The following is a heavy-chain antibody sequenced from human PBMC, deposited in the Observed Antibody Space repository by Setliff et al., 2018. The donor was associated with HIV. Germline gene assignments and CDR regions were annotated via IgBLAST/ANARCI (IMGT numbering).Heavy chain of an antibody. V-gene: IGHV4-59*11. Sequence: TLSLTCTVSGGSISSHHWTWIRQPPGKGLEWIGDIHYSGSTNYNSSLKSRVTITIDTSKNQFSLKVRSVTAADTAVYYCARLSCSSNSCPFDYWVQGTLVTVSS. CDR1: GGSISSHH. CDR3: ARLSCSSNSCPFDY. J-gene: IGHJ4*02. D-gene: IGHD2-2*01. CDR2: IHYSGST.